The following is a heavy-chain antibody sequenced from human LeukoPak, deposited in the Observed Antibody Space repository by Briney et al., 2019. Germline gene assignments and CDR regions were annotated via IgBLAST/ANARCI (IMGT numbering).Heavy chain of an antibody. V-gene: IGHV3-11*01. CDR2: ISRSGSTI. CDR3: ARGKRYLDPRLFDY. D-gene: IGHD3-9*01. CDR1: RFTFSDYY. J-gene: IGHJ4*02. Sequence: GGSLRLSCAASRFTFSDYYMSWIRQAPGKGLEWVSYISRSGSTIYYADSVKGRFTISRGNAKNTLYLQMNSLRAEDTAVYYCARGKRYLDPRLFDYWGQGTLVTVSS.